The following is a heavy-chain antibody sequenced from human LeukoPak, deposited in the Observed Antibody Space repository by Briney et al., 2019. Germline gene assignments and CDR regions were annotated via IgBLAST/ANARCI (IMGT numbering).Heavy chain of an antibody. CDR2: IYTSGST. CDR3: ARGGILEWLQYYYYYMDV. CDR1: GGSISSGSYY. J-gene: IGHJ6*03. D-gene: IGHD3-3*01. Sequence: SETLSLTCTVSGGSISSGSYYWSWIRQPAGKGLEWIGRIYTSGSTNYNPSLKSRVTISVDTSKNQFSLKLSSVTAADTAVYYCARGGILEWLQYYYYYMDVWGKGTTVTVSS. V-gene: IGHV4-61*02.